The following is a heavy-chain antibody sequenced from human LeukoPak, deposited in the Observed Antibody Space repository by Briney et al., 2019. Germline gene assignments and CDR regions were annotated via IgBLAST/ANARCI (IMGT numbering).Heavy chain of an antibody. CDR1: GFTFSSYN. CDR3: AREHYFYYMDG. V-gene: IGHV3-21*06. CDR2: ITSSSSYI. Sequence: GGSLRLSCAASGFTFSSYNMNWVRQAPGKGLEWVSSITSSSSYIYYADSVKGCFTISRDNAKNSLYLQMDSLRAEDTAVYYCAREHYFYYMDGWGKGTTVTVSS. J-gene: IGHJ6*03.